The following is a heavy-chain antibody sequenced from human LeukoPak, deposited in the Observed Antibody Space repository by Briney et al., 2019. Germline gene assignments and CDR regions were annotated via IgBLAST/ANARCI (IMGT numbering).Heavy chain of an antibody. V-gene: IGHV3-53*01. CDR2: IYSGGST. D-gene: IGHD3-22*01. J-gene: IGHJ3*02. CDR1: GLTAGSTY. CDR3: ARDPGYDSNAFDI. Sequence: GGPLGPSCAASGLTAGSTYWGWFPRAPGKGLGGGSVIYSGGSTYYADSVKGRFTISRDNSKDTLYLQMNSLRAEDTAVYYCARDPGYDSNAFDIWGQGTMVTVSS.